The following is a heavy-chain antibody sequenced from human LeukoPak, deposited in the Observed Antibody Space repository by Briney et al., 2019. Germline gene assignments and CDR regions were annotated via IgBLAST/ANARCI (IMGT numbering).Heavy chain of an antibody. Sequence: GSSVKISCKASGGTFSSYAISWVRQAPGQGLEWMGRVIPIFGTANYAQKFQGRVTITTDESTSTAYMELSSLRSEDTAVYSCASCGYVPGFDYWGQGTLVTVSS. CDR2: VIPIFGTA. D-gene: IGHD5-12*01. CDR3: ASCGYVPGFDY. J-gene: IGHJ4*02. V-gene: IGHV1-69*05. CDR1: GGTFSSYA.